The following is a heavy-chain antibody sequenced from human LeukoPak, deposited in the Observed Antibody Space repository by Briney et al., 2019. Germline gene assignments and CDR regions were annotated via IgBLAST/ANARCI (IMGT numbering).Heavy chain of an antibody. J-gene: IGHJ4*02. D-gene: IGHD3-22*01. CDR1: GYTFTGYY. CDR2: INPNSGGT. Sequence: ASVKVSCKASGYTFTGYYMHWVRQAPGQGLEWMGWINPNSGGTNYAQKFQGRVTMTRDTSISTAYMELSRLRSDDTAVYYCAVPYYYDSSGYYYEGHFDYWGQGTLVTVSS. V-gene: IGHV1-2*02. CDR3: AVPYYYDSSGYYYEGHFDY.